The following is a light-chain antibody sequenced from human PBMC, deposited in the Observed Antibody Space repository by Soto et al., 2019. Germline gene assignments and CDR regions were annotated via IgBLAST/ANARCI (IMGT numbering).Light chain of an antibody. CDR2: DAS. CDR1: QSVSSY. Sequence: EMVLKQSPATLSLSPGERATLSCRASQSVSSYLAWYQQKPGQAPRLLIYDASNRATGIPARFSGSGSGTDFTLTISSLEPEDFAVYYCQQRSNWPPTFGGGTKV. CDR3: QQRSNWPPT. J-gene: IGKJ4*01. V-gene: IGKV3-11*01.